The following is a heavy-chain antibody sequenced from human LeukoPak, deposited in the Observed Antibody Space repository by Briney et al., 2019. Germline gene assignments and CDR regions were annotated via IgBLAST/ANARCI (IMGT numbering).Heavy chain of an antibody. CDR3: ARGLVGAADY. J-gene: IGHJ4*02. CDR1: GGTFSSYA. V-gene: IGHV1-69*05. D-gene: IGHD1-26*01. Sequence: SVKVPCKASGGTFSSYAISWVRQAPGRGLEWMGGIIPIFGTANYAQKFQGRVTITTDESTSTAYMELSSLRSEDTAVYYCARGLVGAADYWGQGTLVTVSS. CDR2: IIPIFGTA.